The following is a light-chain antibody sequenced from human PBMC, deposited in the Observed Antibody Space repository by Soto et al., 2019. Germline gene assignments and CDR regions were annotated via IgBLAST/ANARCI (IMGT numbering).Light chain of an antibody. CDR3: SSYTSSSTLYV. Sequence: QSALTQPASVSGSPGQSITISCTGTSSDVGDNNYVSWYQQHPGKAPKLMIYDVTHRPSGTSNRFSGSKSGNTASLTISGLQAEDAADYYCSSYTSSSTLYVFGTGTKLTVL. V-gene: IGLV2-14*01. CDR1: SSDVGDNNY. J-gene: IGLJ1*01. CDR2: DVT.